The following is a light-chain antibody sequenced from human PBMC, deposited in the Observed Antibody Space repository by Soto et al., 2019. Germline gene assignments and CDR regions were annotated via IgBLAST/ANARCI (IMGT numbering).Light chain of an antibody. J-gene: IGKJ1*01. CDR3: QQYYSTSET. Sequence: DIVMTQSPDSLAVSLGERATINCKSSQSLLYTSNNKDYLAWYQQKPGQPPKLLIYWASTRESGVPDRFSGSGSGTEFALTISSLRAEDVAVYYCQQYYSTSETFGQGTKVEI. CDR1: QSLLYTSNNKDY. V-gene: IGKV4-1*01. CDR2: WAS.